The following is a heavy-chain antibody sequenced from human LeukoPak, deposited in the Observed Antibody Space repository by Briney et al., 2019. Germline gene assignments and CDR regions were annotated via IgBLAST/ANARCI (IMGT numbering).Heavy chain of an antibody. J-gene: IGHJ1*01. CDR2: ISADSGNT. CDR3: ARVLGSSGWSPTQYFQH. V-gene: IGHV1-18*01. D-gene: IGHD6-19*01. Sequence: ASVKVPCKASGYTFTTYGISWVRQAPGQGLEWMGWISADSGNTNYAQNFHGRLTLTTDTSTSTVYMELRSLRSNDTALYYCARVLGSSGWSPTQYFQHWGQGTLVTVSS. CDR1: GYTFTTYG.